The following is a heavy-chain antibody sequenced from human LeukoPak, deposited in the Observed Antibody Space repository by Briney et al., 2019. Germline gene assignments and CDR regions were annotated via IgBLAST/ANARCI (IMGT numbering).Heavy chain of an antibody. Sequence: ASVKVSCKASGYTFTSYDINWVRQATGQGLEWMGWMNPNSGNTGYAQKFQGRVTMTRNTSISTAYMELSSLRSEDTAVYYCKKVAINCGGDCYLPTLYYYYYYYMDVWGKGTTVTVSS. CDR3: KKVAINCGGDCYLPTLYYYYYYYMDV. CDR1: GYTFTSYD. D-gene: IGHD2-21*02. J-gene: IGHJ6*03. CDR2: MNPNSGNT. V-gene: IGHV1-8*01.